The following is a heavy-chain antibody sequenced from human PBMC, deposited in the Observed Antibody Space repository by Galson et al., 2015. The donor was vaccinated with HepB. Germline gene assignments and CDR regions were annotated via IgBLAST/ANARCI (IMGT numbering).Heavy chain of an antibody. Sequence: SLRLSCAASGFTFSSYAMSWVRQAPGKGLEWVSAISGSGGSTYYADSVKGRFTISRDNSKNTLYLQMNSLRAEDTAVYYCAKALKGLAYSGYDRYGDAFDIWGQGTMVTVSS. D-gene: IGHD5-12*01. J-gene: IGHJ3*02. CDR2: ISGSGGST. V-gene: IGHV3-23*01. CDR3: AKALKGLAYSGYDRYGDAFDI. CDR1: GFTFSSYA.